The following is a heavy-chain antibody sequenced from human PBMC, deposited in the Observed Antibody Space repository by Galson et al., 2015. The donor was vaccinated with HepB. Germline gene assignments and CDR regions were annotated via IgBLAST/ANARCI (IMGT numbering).Heavy chain of an antibody. CDR3: ARALAGYSSSWVSHDAFDI. J-gene: IGHJ3*02. CDR1: GSSFTSYW. V-gene: IGHV5-51*01. Sequence: QSGAEVKKPGESLKISCKGSGSSFTSYWIGWVRQMPGKGLEWMGIIYPGDSDTRYSPSFQGQVTISADKSISTAYLQWSSLKASDTAMYYCARALAGYSSSWVSHDAFDIWGQGTMVTVSS. CDR2: IYPGDSDT. D-gene: IGHD6-13*01.